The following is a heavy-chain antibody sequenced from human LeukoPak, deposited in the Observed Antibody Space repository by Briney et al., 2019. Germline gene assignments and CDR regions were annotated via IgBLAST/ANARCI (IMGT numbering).Heavy chain of an antibody. CDR2: IYPGDSDT. J-gene: IGHJ3*02. Sequence: GESLKISCKGSGYXFSNYWISWVRQMPGRGLESMGIIYPGDSDTRYSPSFQGQVTISADKSISTAYLQWSSLRASDTAMYYCARHGVAGPYDAFDIWGQGTRVTVSS. D-gene: IGHD3-3*01. V-gene: IGHV5-51*01. CDR1: GYXFSNYW. CDR3: ARHGVAGPYDAFDI.